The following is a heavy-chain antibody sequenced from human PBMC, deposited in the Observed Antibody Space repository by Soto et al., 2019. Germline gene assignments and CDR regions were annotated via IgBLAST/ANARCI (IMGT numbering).Heavy chain of an antibody. V-gene: IGHV3-30*18. J-gene: IGHJ6*02. CDR1: GFTFSSYG. CDR3: AKILQLGDYAYYDYGMDV. D-gene: IGHD4-17*01. CDR2: ISYDGSNN. Sequence: QVQLVESGGGVVQPGRSLRLSCAASGFTFSSYGMHWVRQAPGKGLEWVAVISYDGSNNYYADSVKGRFTISRDNSKNTLYMQMISLRAEDTAVYYCAKILQLGDYAYYDYGMDVWGQGTTVTVSS.